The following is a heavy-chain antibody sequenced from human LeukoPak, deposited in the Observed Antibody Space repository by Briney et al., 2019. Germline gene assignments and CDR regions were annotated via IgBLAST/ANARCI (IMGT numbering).Heavy chain of an antibody. CDR3: ARMTTVTTEGI. CDR1: GFTFSHFW. J-gene: IGHJ3*02. D-gene: IGHD4-17*01. V-gene: IGHV3-74*01. Sequence: PGGSLRLSCAASGFTFSHFWIHWVRQPPGKGLVWVSRINSDGSDTIYADSVKGRFASSRDNAKNILYLQMNNLRAEDTAVYYCARMTTVTTEGIWGQGTLVTVSS. CDR2: INSDGSDT.